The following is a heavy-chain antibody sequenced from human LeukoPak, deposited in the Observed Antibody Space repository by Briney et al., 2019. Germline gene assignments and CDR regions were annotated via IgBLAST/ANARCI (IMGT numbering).Heavy chain of an antibody. CDR2: INASGGST. CDR1: GYTFTSYY. J-gene: IGHJ5*02. CDR3: ARAVVVVPAAIFRNWFDP. Sequence: ASVKVSCKASGYTFTSYYMHWVRQAPGQGLEWMGIINASGGSTSYAQKFQGRVTMTRDTSISTAYMELTRLRSDDTAVYYCARAVVVVPAAIFRNWFDPWGQGALVTVSS. D-gene: IGHD2-2*01. V-gene: IGHV1-46*01.